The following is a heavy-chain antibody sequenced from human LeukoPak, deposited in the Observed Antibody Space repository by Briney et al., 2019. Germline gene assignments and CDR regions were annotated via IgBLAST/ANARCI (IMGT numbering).Heavy chain of an antibody. CDR2: ISAYNGNT. CDR3: ARGGWQNFDY. J-gene: IGHJ4*02. CDR1: GYIFTGYY. V-gene: IGHV1-18*04. Sequence: ASVKVSCKASGYIFTGYYMHWVRQAPGQGLEWMGWISAYNGNTNYAQKLQGRATMTTDTSTSTAYMELGSLRSDDTAVYYCARGGWQNFDYWGQGTLVTVPS.